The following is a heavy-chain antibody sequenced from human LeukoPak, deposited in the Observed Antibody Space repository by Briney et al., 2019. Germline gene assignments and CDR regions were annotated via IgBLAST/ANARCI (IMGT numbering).Heavy chain of an antibody. CDR1: GASINNDF. CDR2: IYSSGSA. CDR3: ARHRDYYDS. Sequence: SETLSLTCTVSGASINNDFWTWIRQPPGKGLEWIGYIYSSGSANYNPSLKSRVIISGDTSKNQISLNLTSVTAADTALYFCARHRDYYDSWGHGTLVTVSS. D-gene: IGHD3-22*01. V-gene: IGHV4-59*08. J-gene: IGHJ4*01.